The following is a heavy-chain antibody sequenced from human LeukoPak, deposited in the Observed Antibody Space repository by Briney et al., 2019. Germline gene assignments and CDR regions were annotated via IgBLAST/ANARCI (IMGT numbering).Heavy chain of an antibody. CDR2: ISYDGSNK. Sequence: GRSLRLSCAASGFTFSSYGMHWVRQAPGKGLEWVAVISYDGSNKYYADSVKGRFTISRDNSKNTLYLQMNSLRAEDTAVYYCAKAPWGYSSGWYERRDYWGQGTLVTVSS. J-gene: IGHJ4*02. D-gene: IGHD6-19*01. V-gene: IGHV3-30*18. CDR3: AKAPWGYSSGWYERRDY. CDR1: GFTFSSYG.